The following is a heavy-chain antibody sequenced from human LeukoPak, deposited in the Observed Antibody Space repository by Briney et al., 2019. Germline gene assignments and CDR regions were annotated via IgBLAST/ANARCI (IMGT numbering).Heavy chain of an antibody. J-gene: IGHJ4*02. CDR2: NGNT. CDR3: ARDRYCSGSICYSYYFDY. D-gene: IGHD2-15*01. Sequence: NGNTHYAQRLQGRVTMTTDTSTSTAYMELRSLRSDDTAVYYCARDRYCSGSICYSYYFDYWGQGTLVTVSS. V-gene: IGHV1-18*01.